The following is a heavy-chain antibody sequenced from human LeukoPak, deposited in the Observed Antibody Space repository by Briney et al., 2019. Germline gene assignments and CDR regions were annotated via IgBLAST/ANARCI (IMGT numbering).Heavy chain of an antibody. CDR2: INPNSGGT. V-gene: IGHV1-2*02. CDR3: AADSGIDPFWSAYEY. CDR1: GYTFTGYY. Sequence: GASVKVSCKASGYTFTGYYMHWVRQAPGQGLEWMGWINPNSGGTNYAQKFQGRVTMTRDTSISTAYMELSSLRSEDTAVYYCAADSGIDPFWSAYEYWGQGTLVTVSS. D-gene: IGHD3-3*01. J-gene: IGHJ4*02.